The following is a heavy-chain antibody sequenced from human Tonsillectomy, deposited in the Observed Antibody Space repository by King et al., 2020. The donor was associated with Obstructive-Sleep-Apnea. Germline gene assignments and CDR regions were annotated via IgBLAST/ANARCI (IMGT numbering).Heavy chain of an antibody. CDR1: GGSFSSYY. CDR3: ARSYCGGDCYPDF. CDR2: IYTSGST. J-gene: IGHJ4*02. V-gene: IGHV4-4*08. Sequence: VQLQESGPGLVKPSETLSLTCTVSGGSFSSYYWSWIRQPPGKGLECIGYIYTSGSTNYNPSLKSRVIISVDTSRNQFSLKLRSVTAADTAVYYCARSYCGGDCYPDFWGQGTLVTVSS. D-gene: IGHD2-21*02.